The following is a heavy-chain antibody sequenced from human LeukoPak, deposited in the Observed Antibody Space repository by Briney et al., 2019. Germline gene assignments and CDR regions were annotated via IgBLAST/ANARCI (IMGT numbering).Heavy chain of an antibody. CDR1: GFTFSDYA. CDR3: AKDSSIFGVVID. J-gene: IGHJ4*02. D-gene: IGHD3-3*01. V-gene: IGHV3-23*01. CDR2: VSRSGDTT. Sequence: PGGSLRLSCAASGFTFSDYAMTWVRQAPGKGLEWVSAVSRSGDTTYYADSVRGRFIISRDNSKNTLYLQMNSLRAEDTAVYYCAKDSSIFGVVIDWGQGTLVTVSS.